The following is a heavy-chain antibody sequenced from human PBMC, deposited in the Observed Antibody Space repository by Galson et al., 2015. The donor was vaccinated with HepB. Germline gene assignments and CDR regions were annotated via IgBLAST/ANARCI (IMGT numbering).Heavy chain of an antibody. D-gene: IGHD4-11*01. V-gene: IGHV3-NL1*01. CDR3: ARDEYSLIPWNYYGMDV. Sequence: SLRLSCAASGFTFSNYGMHWVRQAPGMGLEWVSIIYSGGVTYSAAAVKGQFTISRDHSKNTLYLQMNSLRTEDTAVYYCARDEYSLIPWNYYGMDVWGQGTTVTVSS. J-gene: IGHJ6*02. CDR2: IYSGGVT. CDR1: GFTFSNYG.